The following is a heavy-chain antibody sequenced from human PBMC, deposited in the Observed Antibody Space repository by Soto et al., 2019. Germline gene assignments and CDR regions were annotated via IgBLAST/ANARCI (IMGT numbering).Heavy chain of an antibody. CDR3: AKGIVSGYDFDYFDY. CDR2: ISGSGGST. J-gene: IGHJ4*02. D-gene: IGHD5-12*01. Sequence: GGSLRLSCAASGFTFSSYAMSWVRQAPGKGLEWVSAISGSGGSTYYADSVKGRFTISRDNSKNTLYLQMNSLRAEDTAVYYCAKGIVSGYDFDYFDYWGQGTLVTVSS. CDR1: GFTFSSYA. V-gene: IGHV3-23*01.